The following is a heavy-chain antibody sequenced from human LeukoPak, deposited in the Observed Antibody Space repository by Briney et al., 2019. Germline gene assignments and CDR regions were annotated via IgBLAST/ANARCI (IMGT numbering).Heavy chain of an antibody. CDR3: ARGIGDRMDY. J-gene: IGHJ4*02. D-gene: IGHD4-17*01. CDR1: GGSFSGYY. Sequence: SETLSLTCAVYGGSFSGYYWSWIRQPPGKGLEWIGEINHSGSTNYNPSLKSRVTISVDTSKNQFSLKLSSVTAADTAVYYCARGIGDRMDYWGQGTLVTVSS. CDR2: INHSGST. V-gene: IGHV4-34*01.